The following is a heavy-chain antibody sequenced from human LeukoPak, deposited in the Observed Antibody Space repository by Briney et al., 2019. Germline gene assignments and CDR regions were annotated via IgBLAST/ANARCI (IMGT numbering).Heavy chain of an antibody. CDR3: ARGYCSGGSCHSGYDY. V-gene: IGHV4-39*07. CDR1: GGSISGSSYY. J-gene: IGHJ4*02. D-gene: IGHD2-15*01. CDR2: IHYTGST. Sequence: SETLSLTCTVSGGSISGSSYYWGWIRQPPGKGLEYIGNIHYTGSTYYNPSLKSRVIISVDTSKNQFSLKLSSVTAADTAVYYCARGYCSGGSCHSGYDYWGQGTLVTVSS.